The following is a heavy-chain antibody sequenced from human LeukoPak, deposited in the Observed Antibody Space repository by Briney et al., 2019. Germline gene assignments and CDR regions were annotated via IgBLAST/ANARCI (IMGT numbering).Heavy chain of an antibody. V-gene: IGHV3-48*01. CDR2: ISSSSSTI. Sequence: GGSLGLSCAASGFTFSSYSMNWVRQAPGKGLEWVSYISSSSSTIYYADSVKGRFTISRDNSKNTLYLQMNSLRAEDTAVYYCAKDPRFLEWLFDYWGQGTLVTVSS. CDR3: AKDPRFLEWLFDY. CDR1: GFTFSSYS. J-gene: IGHJ4*02. D-gene: IGHD3-3*01.